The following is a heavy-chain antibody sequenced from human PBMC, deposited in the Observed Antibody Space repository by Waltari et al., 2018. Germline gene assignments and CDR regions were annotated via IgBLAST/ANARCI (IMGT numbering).Heavy chain of an antibody. D-gene: IGHD6-25*01. J-gene: IGHJ2*01. CDR3: ARESAPRYFDL. CDR1: GGSISSSSYY. CDR2: VYYSGST. V-gene: IGHV4-39*07. Sequence: QLQLQESGPGLVKPSETLSLTCTVSGGSISSSSYYWGWIRQPPGKGLEWIGSVYYSGSTYYNPSLRSRVTISVDTSKNQFSRKLSSVTAADTAVYYCARESAPRYFDLWGRGTLVTVSS.